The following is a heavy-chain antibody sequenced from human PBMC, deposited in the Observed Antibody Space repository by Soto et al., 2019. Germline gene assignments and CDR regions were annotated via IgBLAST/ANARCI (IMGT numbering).Heavy chain of an antibody. CDR2: IIPILGIA. CDR1: GGTFSSYT. D-gene: IGHD3-10*01. Sequence: SVKVSCKASGGTFSSYTISWVRQAPGQGLEWMGRIIPILGIANYAQKFQGRVTITADKSTSTAYMELSSLRSEDTAVYYCARGLWFGELSGDYYYYYYMDVWGQGTKVTV. V-gene: IGHV1-69*02. J-gene: IGHJ6*03. CDR3: ARGLWFGELSGDYYYYYYMDV.